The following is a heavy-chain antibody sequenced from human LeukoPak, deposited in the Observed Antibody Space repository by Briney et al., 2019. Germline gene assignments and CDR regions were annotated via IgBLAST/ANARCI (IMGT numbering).Heavy chain of an antibody. V-gene: IGHV1-2*02. Sequence: SVTVSCXXXXYTFTGYYMHWVRQAPGQGLEWMGWINPNSGGTNYAQKFQGRVTMTRDTSISTAYMELSRLRSDDTAVYYCARDLDYYDSSGYYYFDYWGQGTLVTVSS. D-gene: IGHD3-22*01. CDR3: ARDLDYYDSSGYYYFDY. J-gene: IGHJ4*02. CDR2: INPNSGGT. CDR1: XYTFTGYY.